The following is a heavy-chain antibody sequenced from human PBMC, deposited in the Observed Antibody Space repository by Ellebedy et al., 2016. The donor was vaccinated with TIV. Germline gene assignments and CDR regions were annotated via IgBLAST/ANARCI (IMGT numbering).Heavy chain of an antibody. CDR3: TKDSSSHRSVYFDY. Sequence: GGSLRLSCAASGLTFNSYAMNWVRQAPGKGLEWVSNIWSSGVSTYYADSVKGRFTISRDNSKNTLYLQMNSLRAEDTAVYYCTKDSSSHRSVYFDYWGQGTLVTVSS. V-gene: IGHV3-23*01. CDR1: GLTFNSYA. J-gene: IGHJ4*02. CDR2: IWSSGVST.